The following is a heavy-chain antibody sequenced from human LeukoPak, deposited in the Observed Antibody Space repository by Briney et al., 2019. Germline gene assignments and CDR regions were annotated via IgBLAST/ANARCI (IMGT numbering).Heavy chain of an antibody. CDR2: IGTAGDT. CDR3: AKGTEQQLVIYPDY. V-gene: IGHV3-13*01. Sequence: GGSLRLSCAASGFTFSSYDMHWVRQATGKGLEWVSAIGTAGDTYYPGSVKGRFTISRENAKNSLYLQMNSLRAEDTAVYYCAKGTEQQLVIYPDYWGQGTLVTVSS. D-gene: IGHD6-13*01. J-gene: IGHJ4*02. CDR1: GFTFSSYD.